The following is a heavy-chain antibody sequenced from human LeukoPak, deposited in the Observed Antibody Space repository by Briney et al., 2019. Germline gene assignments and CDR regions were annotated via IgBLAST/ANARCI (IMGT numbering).Heavy chain of an antibody. CDR1: GFTFSSYA. J-gene: IGHJ4*02. Sequence: GGSLRLSCAASGFTFSSYAMSWVRQARGKGLEWVSAISGSGGSTYYADSVKGRFTISRDNSKNTLYLQMNSLRAEDTAVYYCAKDPSYYYDSSGYYSFDYWGQGTLVTVSS. V-gene: IGHV3-23*01. CDR2: ISGSGGST. CDR3: AKDPSYYYDSSGYYSFDY. D-gene: IGHD3-22*01.